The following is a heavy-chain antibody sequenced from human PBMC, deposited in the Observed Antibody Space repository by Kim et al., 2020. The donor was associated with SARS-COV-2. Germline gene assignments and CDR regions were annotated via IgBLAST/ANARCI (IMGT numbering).Heavy chain of an antibody. D-gene: IGHD3-3*01. J-gene: IGHJ4*02. CDR1: GGSISSGDYY. V-gene: IGHV4-30-4*01. CDR2: IYYSGST. CDR3: ARVRFSITIFGVVTRLFDF. Sequence: SETLSLTCTGSGGSISSGDYYWSWIRQPPGQGLEWIGYIYYSGSTYSNPALKSRVTISVDTSKNQFSLKLSSVTAANTAVYYCARVRFSITIFGVVTRLFDFWGQGTLVPVSS.